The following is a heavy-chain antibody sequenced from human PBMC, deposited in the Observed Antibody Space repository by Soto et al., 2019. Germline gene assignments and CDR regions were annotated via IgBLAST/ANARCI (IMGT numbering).Heavy chain of an antibody. CDR1: GGSFSGYY. J-gene: IGHJ4*02. D-gene: IGHD6-13*01. CDR2: INHSGST. Sequence: SETLSLTCAVYGGSFSGYYWSWIRQPPGKGLEWIGEINHSGSTNYNPSLKSRVTISVDTSKNQFSLKLSSVTAADTAVYYCARRTQQLVTPDYWGQGTLVTVSS. CDR3: ARRTQQLVTPDY. V-gene: IGHV4-34*01.